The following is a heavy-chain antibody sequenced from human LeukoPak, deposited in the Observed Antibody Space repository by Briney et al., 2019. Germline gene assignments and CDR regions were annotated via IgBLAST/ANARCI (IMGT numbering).Heavy chain of an antibody. V-gene: IGHV4-59*08. D-gene: IGHD3-22*01. Sequence: PSETLSLTCTVSGGSISSYYWSWIRQPPGKGLEWIGYIYYSGSTNYNPSLKSRVTISVGTSKNQFSLRLNSVTAADTAVYYCARHGSYYSDTSGYYYFDYWGQGTLVTVSS. CDR1: GGSISSYY. CDR3: ARHGSYYSDTSGYYYFDY. CDR2: IYYSGST. J-gene: IGHJ4*02.